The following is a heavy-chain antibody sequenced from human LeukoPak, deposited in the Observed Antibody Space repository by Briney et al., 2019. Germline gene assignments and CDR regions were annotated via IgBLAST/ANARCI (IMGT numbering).Heavy chain of an antibody. CDR2: IYSGGST. CDR1: GFAVSSNY. V-gene: IGHV3-53*01. J-gene: IGHJ4*02. D-gene: IGHD6-13*01. Sequence: GGSLRLSCAASGFAVSSNYMSWVRQAPGKGLEWVSVIYSGGSTYYADSVKGRFTISRDNSKNTLYLQMNSLRAEDTAVYYCAGSSSWGPESFGYWGQGTLVTVSS. CDR3: AGSSSWGPESFGY.